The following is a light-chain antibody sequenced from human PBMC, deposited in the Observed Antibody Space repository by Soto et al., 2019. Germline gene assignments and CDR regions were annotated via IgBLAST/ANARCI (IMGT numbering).Light chain of an antibody. CDR3: SSYTSSSAPLV. Sequence: QSALTQPASVSGSPGQSITISCTGTSSDVGGYNYVSWYQQHPGKAPKFMIYDVSNRPSGVSNRFSGSKSGNTASLTISGRQAEDEADYYCSSYTSSSAPLVFGTGTKLTVL. V-gene: IGLV2-14*01. CDR1: SSDVGGYNY. J-gene: IGLJ1*01. CDR2: DVS.